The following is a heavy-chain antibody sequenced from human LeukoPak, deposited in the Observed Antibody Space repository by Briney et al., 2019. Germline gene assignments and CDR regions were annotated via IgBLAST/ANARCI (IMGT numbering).Heavy chain of an antibody. J-gene: IGHJ4*02. CDR2: ISGSGGHT. Sequence: PVGSLRLSCAASGFTFSTYGMSWVRQTLGQGLEWCSAISGSGGHTYYADSVKGRFTISRDNSKNTLYLPMNSLRAEDTAVYYCASRSYCSSTSCHPKYYFDYWGEGTLVTVSS. CDR3: ASRSYCSSTSCHPKYYFDY. D-gene: IGHD2-2*01. V-gene: IGHV3-23*01. CDR1: GFTFSTYG.